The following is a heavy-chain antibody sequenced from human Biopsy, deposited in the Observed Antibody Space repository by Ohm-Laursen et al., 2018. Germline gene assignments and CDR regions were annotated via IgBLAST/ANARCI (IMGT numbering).Heavy chain of an antibody. J-gene: IGHJ4*02. Sequence: ASVKVSCKTSGYSFTSYGISWVRQAPGEGLEWMGRISGYNGNTNYAQKFQGRVAMTADTSTSTVYMEVRGLRSDDTAVYYCARVTLPLYLDYWGQGTRVSVSS. V-gene: IGHV1-18*01. D-gene: IGHD5/OR15-5a*01. CDR2: ISGYNGNT. CDR1: GYSFTSYG. CDR3: ARVTLPLYLDY.